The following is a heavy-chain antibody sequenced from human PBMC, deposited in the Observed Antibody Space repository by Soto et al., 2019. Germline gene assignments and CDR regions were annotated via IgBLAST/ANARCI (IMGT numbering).Heavy chain of an antibody. J-gene: IGHJ4*02. Sequence: QLQLQESGSGLVKPSQTLSLTCAVSGASISSGGYSWSWIRQPPGKGLEWIGYIYDSGSTNYNPSLKSRVTISVDRSSNRFSLNLSSVTAADTAVYYCARAGGSGSYFVYWGQGTLVTVSS. V-gene: IGHV4-30-2*01. CDR3: ARAGGSGSYFVY. CDR1: GASISSGGYS. CDR2: IYDSGST. D-gene: IGHD3-10*01.